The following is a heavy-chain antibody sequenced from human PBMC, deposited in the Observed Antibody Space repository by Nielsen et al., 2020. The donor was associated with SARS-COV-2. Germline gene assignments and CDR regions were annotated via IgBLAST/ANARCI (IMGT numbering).Heavy chain of an antibody. J-gene: IGHJ4*02. CDR2: ISADGTND. Sequence: GGSLRLSCAASGFTFSNYGMHWVRQAPGKGLEWLTIISADGTNDHYADSVRGRFTISRDNSKNTLSLHLNSLRPEDTAVYYCAREGDTYGVRNFDYWGQGVMVTVSS. CDR3: AREGDTYGVRNFDY. D-gene: IGHD5-18*01. V-gene: IGHV3-30*03. CDR1: GFTFSNYG.